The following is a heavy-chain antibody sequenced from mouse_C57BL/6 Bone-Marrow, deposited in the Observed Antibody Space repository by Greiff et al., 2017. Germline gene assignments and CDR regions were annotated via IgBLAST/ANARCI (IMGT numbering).Heavy chain of an antibody. CDR2: INPSTGGT. Sequence: VQLKESGPELVKPGASVKISCKASGCSFTGYYMHWVKQSSEKSLEWIGEINPSTGGTSYNQKFKGKATLTVDKSSSTAYMQLKSLTSEDSAVXYYARRRTYYRKRWAMDYWGQGTSVTVSS. CDR1: GCSFTGYY. J-gene: IGHJ4*01. D-gene: IGHD2-14*01. CDR3: ARRRTYYRKRWAMDY. V-gene: IGHV1-43*01.